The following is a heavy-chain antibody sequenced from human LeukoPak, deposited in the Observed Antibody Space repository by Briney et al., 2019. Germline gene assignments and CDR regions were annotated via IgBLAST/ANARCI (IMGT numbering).Heavy chain of an antibody. D-gene: IGHD2-21*01. Sequence: PGVSLRLFGAASGFTFSIYSMNWVRQAAGPGLEWLSYISGSSSTIYYADSVKGRFTISRDNAKNSLYLQINSLRDGDSAVYYCARYSQSGDAFNSWGQGTMVTVSS. CDR3: ARYSQSGDAFNS. CDR2: ISGSSSTI. V-gene: IGHV3-48*02. CDR1: GFTFSIYS. J-gene: IGHJ3*02.